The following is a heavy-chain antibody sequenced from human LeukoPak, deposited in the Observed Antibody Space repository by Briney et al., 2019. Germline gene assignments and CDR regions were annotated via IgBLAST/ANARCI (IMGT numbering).Heavy chain of an antibody. J-gene: IGHJ4*02. CDR2: ISSNGGST. V-gene: IGHV3-64*01. CDR1: GFTFSSYA. Sequence: GGSLRLSCAASGFTFSSYAMHWVRQAPGKGLEYVSAISSNGGSTYYANSVKGRFTISRDSSKNTLYLQMGSLRAEDMAVYYCARSLLFDYWGQGTLVTVSS. CDR3: ARSLLFDY.